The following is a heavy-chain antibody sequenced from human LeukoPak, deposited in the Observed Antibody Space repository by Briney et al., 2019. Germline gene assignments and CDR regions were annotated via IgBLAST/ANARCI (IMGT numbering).Heavy chain of an antibody. J-gene: IGHJ5*02. CDR1: GGTFSSYS. CDR2: IIPIFGTA. V-gene: IGHV1-69*05. D-gene: IGHD2-2*01. Sequence: SSVKVSCKASGGTFSSYSISWVRQAPGQALEWMGGIIPIFGTANYSQKLQGRVTITTDESTSTAYVALRSLRSEDTAVYYCARGHGLRYCSSTSCYAWFDPWGQGTLVTVSS. CDR3: ARGHGLRYCSSTSCYAWFDP.